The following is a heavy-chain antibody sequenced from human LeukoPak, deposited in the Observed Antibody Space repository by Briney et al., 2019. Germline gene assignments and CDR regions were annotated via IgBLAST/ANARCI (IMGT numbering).Heavy chain of an antibody. Sequence: PGGSLRLSCAASGFTFSDYYMTWIRQAPGKGLEWVSYISSSASPIYYADSVKGRFTISRDNARNSLYLQMSTLRADDTAVYYCARGAVAGSWSDFAAFDIWGQGTMVTVSS. CDR1: GFTFSDYY. D-gene: IGHD6-19*01. CDR3: ARGAVAGSWSDFAAFDI. V-gene: IGHV3-11*01. CDR2: ISSSASPI. J-gene: IGHJ3*02.